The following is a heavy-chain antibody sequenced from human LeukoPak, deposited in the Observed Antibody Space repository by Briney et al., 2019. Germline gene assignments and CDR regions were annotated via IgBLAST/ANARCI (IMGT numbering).Heavy chain of an antibody. J-gene: IGHJ4*02. CDR3: AKGVRRSSDYSSPVDY. V-gene: IGHV3-23*01. CDR1: GFTFSSYA. Sequence: PGGSLRLSCAASGFTFSSYAMSWVRQAPGKGLEWVSAISGSGGSTYYADSVKGRFTISRDNSRNTLYLQMNSRRAEETTVYYCAKGVRRSSDYSSPVDYWGQGTLVTVSS. CDR2: ISGSGGST. D-gene: IGHD3-22*01.